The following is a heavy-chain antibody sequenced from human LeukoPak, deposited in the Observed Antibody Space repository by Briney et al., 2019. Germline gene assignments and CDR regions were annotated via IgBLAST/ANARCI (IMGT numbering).Heavy chain of an antibody. V-gene: IGHV4-30-2*01. J-gene: IGHJ5*02. CDR2: IYHSGST. CDR1: GGSISSGGYS. Sequence: SETLSLTCAVSGGSISSGGYSWSCIRQPPGKGLECIGYIYHSGSTNYNPSLKSRVTISVDTSKNQFSLKLSSVTAADMAVYYCARGRRQWLMNWFDPWGQGTLVTVSS. CDR3: ARGRRQWLMNWFDP. D-gene: IGHD6-19*01.